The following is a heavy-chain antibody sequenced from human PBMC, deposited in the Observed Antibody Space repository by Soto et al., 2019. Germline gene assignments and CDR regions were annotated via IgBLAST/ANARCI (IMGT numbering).Heavy chain of an antibody. D-gene: IGHD2-15*01. Sequence: QVQLQESGPGLVKPSETLSLTCTVSGGSISSYYWSWIRQPPGKGLEWIGYIYYSGSTNYNPSLKSRVTISVDTSKNQFSLKLSSVTAADTAVYYCARASSGGSGSYYYYGMDVWGQGTTVTVSS. CDR3: ARASSGGSGSYYYYGMDV. J-gene: IGHJ6*02. V-gene: IGHV4-59*01. CDR2: IYYSGST. CDR1: GGSISSYY.